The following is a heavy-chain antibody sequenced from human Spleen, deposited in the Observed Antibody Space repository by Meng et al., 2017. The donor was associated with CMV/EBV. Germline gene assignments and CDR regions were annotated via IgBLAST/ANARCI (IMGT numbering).Heavy chain of an antibody. CDR2: IIPILGIA. J-gene: IGHJ4*02. CDR3: ARGGGPYCSGGSCYSIFDY. D-gene: IGHD2-15*01. V-gene: IGHV1-69*10. CDR1: GYTFTSYG. Sequence: SVKVSCKASGYTFTSYGISWVRQAPGQGLECMGGIIPILGIANYAQKFQGRVTITADKSTSTAYMELSSLRSEDTAVYYCARGGGPYCSGGSCYSIFDYWGQGTLVTVSS.